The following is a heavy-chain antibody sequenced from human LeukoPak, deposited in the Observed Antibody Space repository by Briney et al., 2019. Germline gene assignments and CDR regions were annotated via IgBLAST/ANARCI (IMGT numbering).Heavy chain of an antibody. J-gene: IGHJ4*02. D-gene: IGHD3-3*01. Sequence: SETLSLTCTVSGGSIRNYYWSWIRQPPGKGLEWIGYFSYSGSTTYNPSLKSRVTISVDTSKNQFSLEMTSVTAADTAVYYCARGRQFLRFFDFWGQGTLVTVSS. CDR2: FSYSGST. CDR1: GGSIRNYY. CDR3: ARGRQFLRFFDF. V-gene: IGHV4-59*12.